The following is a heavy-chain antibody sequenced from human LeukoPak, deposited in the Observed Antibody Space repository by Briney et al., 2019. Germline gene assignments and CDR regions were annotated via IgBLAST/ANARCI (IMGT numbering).Heavy chain of an antibody. CDR1: GYTFTTYG. Sequence: GASVTVSCKASGYTFTTYGISWVRQAPGQGLEWMGWISTHSGNTNYAQRLQGRVALTTDTSTNTAFMELRSLRSDDTAVYYCVRDRDWNLDYWGQGTLVTVSS. J-gene: IGHJ4*02. V-gene: IGHV1-18*04. CDR3: VRDRDWNLDY. CDR2: ISTHSGNT. D-gene: IGHD1-1*01.